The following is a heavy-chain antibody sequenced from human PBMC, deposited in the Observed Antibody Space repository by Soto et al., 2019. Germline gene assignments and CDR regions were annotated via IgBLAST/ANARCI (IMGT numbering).Heavy chain of an antibody. V-gene: IGHV1-2*02. CDR2: INPNSGAT. D-gene: IGHD3-16*01. CDR1: GYTFTGYY. J-gene: IGHJ4*02. CDR3: ARDMVSTIGDFDY. Sequence: ASVNVSCKSSGYTFTGYYVHWVRQAPGQGLEWVGWINPNSGATTYAQKFLGRVTMTRDTSIITAHMELSSLTSDDTAMYYCARDMVSTIGDFDYWGQGTLVTVSS.